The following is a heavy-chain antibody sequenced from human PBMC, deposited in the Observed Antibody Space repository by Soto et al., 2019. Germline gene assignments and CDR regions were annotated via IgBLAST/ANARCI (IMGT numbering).Heavy chain of an antibody. Sequence: GGSLRLSCAASGFTFSSYEMNWVRQAPGKGLEWVSYISSSGSTIYYADSVKGRFTISRDNAKNSLYLQMNSLRAEDTAVYYCARVSLAVALDYWGQGTLVTVSS. J-gene: IGHJ4*02. CDR1: GFTFSSYE. V-gene: IGHV3-48*03. CDR2: ISSSGSTI. D-gene: IGHD6-19*01. CDR3: ARVSLAVALDY.